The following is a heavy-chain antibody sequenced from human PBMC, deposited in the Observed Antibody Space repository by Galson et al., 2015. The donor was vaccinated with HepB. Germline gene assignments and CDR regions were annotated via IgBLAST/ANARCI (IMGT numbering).Heavy chain of an antibody. CDR1: GFTFKNYA. D-gene: IGHD3-22*01. CDR2: ISSNGGST. V-gene: IGHV3-64*01. CDR3: ARTYYDRTGFSKNWYFDL. J-gene: IGHJ2*01. Sequence: SLRLSCAASGFTFKNYAMHWVRQAPGKGLAYVSTISSNGGSTYYANSVKGRFTISRENSKNTLYLQMGSLRAEDMAVYYCARTYYDRTGFSKNWYFDLWGRGTLVPVSS.